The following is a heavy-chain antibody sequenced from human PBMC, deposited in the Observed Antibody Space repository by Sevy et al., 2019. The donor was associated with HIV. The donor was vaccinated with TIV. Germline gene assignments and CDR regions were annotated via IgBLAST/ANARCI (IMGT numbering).Heavy chain of an antibody. CDR1: GYTFTTYD. V-gene: IGHV1-8*01. CDR3: ARGGNGDFWSYEYYYYGMDF. CDR2: MSPNTGAT. J-gene: IGHJ6*02. Sequence: ASVKVSCAAFGYTFTTYDINWVRQAPGQGLEWMGWMSPNTGATGFAQKFQGRVTLTRNKSITTAYMELSSLTYEDTAIYYCARGGNGDFWSYEYYYYGMDFWGQGTTVTVSS. D-gene: IGHD3-3*01.